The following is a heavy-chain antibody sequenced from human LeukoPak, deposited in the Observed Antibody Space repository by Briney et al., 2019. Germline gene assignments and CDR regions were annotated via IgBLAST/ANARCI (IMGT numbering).Heavy chain of an antibody. Sequence: ASVKVSCKVSGYTLTELSMHWVRQAPGKGLEWMGGFDPEDGETIYAQKFQGRVTMTEDTSTDTAYMELSSPRSEDTAVYYCATATYSGSYQYFDYWGQGTLVTVSS. CDR1: GYTLTELS. CDR2: FDPEDGET. D-gene: IGHD1-26*01. CDR3: ATATYSGSYQYFDY. J-gene: IGHJ4*02. V-gene: IGHV1-24*01.